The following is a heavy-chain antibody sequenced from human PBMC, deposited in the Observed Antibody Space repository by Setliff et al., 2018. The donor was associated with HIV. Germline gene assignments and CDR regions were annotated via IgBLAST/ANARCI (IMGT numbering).Heavy chain of an antibody. V-gene: IGHV4-34*01. CDR1: GGSFNAYY. J-gene: IGHJ5*02. D-gene: IGHD6-19*01. CDR2: INHNGST. Sequence: KTSETLSLTCAVYGGSFNAYYWSWIRQPPGKGLEWIGEINHNGSTSYNPSLKSRVTISVDTSKNQFSLKMTSVTAADTAVYYCARAVSSGWHNWFDPWGQGTLVTVSS. CDR3: ARAVSSGWHNWFDP.